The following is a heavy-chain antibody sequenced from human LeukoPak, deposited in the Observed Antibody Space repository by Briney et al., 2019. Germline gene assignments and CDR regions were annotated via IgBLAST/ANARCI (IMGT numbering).Heavy chain of an antibody. CDR1: GGSFSGYY. CDR3: ARAPPSIVVVPAPYYYYGMDV. J-gene: IGHJ6*04. D-gene: IGHD2-2*01. V-gene: IGHV4-34*01. CDR2: INHSGST. Sequence: SETLSLTCAVYGGSFSGYYWSRIRQPPGKGLEWIGEINHSGSTNYNPSLKSRVTISVDTSKNQFSLKLSSVTAADTAVYYCARAPPSIVVVPAPYYYYGMDVWGKGTTVTVSS.